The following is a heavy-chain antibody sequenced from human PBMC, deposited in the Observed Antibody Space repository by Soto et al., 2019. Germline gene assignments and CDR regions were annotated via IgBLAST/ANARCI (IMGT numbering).Heavy chain of an antibody. J-gene: IGHJ5*02. CDR2: TNPYNGNT. V-gene: IGHV1-18*01. D-gene: IGHD1-26*01. CDR1: GYTFTSYG. Sequence: ASVKVSCKASGYTFTSYGISWVRQVPGQGLEWMGWTNPYNGNTNYAQKLQGRVTMTTDTSTSTAYMELRSLRSDDTAVYYCTRDPVGGNWFDPWGQGTLVTVSS. CDR3: TRDPVGGNWFDP.